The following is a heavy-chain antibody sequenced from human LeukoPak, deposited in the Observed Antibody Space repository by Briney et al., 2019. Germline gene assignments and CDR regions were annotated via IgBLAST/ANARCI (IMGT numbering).Heavy chain of an antibody. CDR2: IATSSDYI. CDR1: GFTFSTYG. CDR3: ARGRSITILRGVAISDGFDI. D-gene: IGHD3-10*01. V-gene: IGHV3-21*06. Sequence: GGSLRLSCAASGFTFSTYGMNWVRQAPGKGLEWVSSIATSSDYIYYAGSLKGRFTISRDNAKNSLYLHMNSLRPDDTAVYYSARGRSITILRGVAISDGFDIWGQGTKVTVS. J-gene: IGHJ3*02.